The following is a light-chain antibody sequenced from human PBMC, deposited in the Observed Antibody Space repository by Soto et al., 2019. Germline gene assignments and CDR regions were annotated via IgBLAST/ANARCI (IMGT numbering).Light chain of an antibody. V-gene: IGKV1-13*02. CDR1: QGISSA. J-gene: IGKJ4*01. CDR3: QQFNSYPPNT. CDR2: DAS. Sequence: AIQLTQSPSSLSASVGDRVTITCRASQGISSALAWYQQKPGKAPKLLIYDASSLESGVPSRFRGSGSGTDFTLTISSLQPEDFATYYCQQFNSYPPNTFGGGTKVEIK.